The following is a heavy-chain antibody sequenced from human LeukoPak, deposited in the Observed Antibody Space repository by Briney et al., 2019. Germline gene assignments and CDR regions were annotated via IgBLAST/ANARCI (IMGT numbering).Heavy chain of an antibody. CDR3: AKAKQLAASPDY. D-gene: IGHD6-13*01. CDR2: ITGSGGTT. J-gene: IGHJ4*02. CDR1: GFTFSSYA. Sequence: GSLRLSCATSGFTFSSYAMSWVRQAPGKGLEWVSAITGSGGTTSYADSVKGRFTISRDNSKYTLYLQMNSLRAEDAAVYYCAKAKQLAASPDYWGQGTLVTVSS. V-gene: IGHV3-23*01.